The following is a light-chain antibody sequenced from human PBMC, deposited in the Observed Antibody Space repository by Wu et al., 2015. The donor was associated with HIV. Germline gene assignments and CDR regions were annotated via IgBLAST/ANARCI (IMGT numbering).Light chain of an antibody. Sequence: EIVMTQSPATLSVSPGERATLSCRASQSVSNNLAWYQQRPGQAPRLLIYGASTRATGIPARFSDSGSGTEFTLTINSLQSEDFAFYYCQQYDNWPPWTFGQGTKVEIK. CDR1: QSVSNN. V-gene: IGKV3-15*01. CDR3: QQYDNWPPWT. J-gene: IGKJ1*01. CDR2: GAS.